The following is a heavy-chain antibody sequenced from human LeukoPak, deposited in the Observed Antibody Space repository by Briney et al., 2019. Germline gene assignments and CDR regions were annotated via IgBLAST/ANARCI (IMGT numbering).Heavy chain of an antibody. Sequence: SETLSLTCAVYGGSFSGYYCNWIRQPPGKGLEWIGEIHPSGSTKYNSSLMSRVTISVDTSKNQFSLNLSSVTAADTAVYYCARGGAAAGMVQPRYYFDYWGQGTLVTVSS. D-gene: IGHD6-13*01. CDR2: IHPSGST. J-gene: IGHJ4*02. V-gene: IGHV4-34*01. CDR3: ARGGAAAGMVQPRYYFDY. CDR1: GGSFSGYY.